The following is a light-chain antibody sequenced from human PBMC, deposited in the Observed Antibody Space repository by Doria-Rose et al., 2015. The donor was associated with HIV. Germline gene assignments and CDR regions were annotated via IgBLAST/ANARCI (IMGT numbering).Light chain of an antibody. CDR3: SAWHDSLNGPL. CDR1: SNVGINH. J-gene: IGLJ2*01. Sequence: SNVGINHVSWYRQLPGTAPKLLIYNDDQRTSGVPDRFSGSKSGTSASLTISVLQSEDEADYYCSAWHDSLNGPLFGGGPTLTVL. V-gene: IGLV1-44*01. CDR2: NDD.